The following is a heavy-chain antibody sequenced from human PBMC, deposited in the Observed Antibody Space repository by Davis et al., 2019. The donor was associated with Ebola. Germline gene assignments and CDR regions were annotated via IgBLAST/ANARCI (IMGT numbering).Heavy chain of an antibody. CDR1: GFTFSSYA. CDR3: ARRAGGDLDY. Sequence: PGGSLRLSCAASGFTFSSYAMSWVRQAPGKGLEWVSTISGTGGSTYYADSVKGRFTISRDNSKNTLYLQMNSLRAEDSAVYYCARRAGGDLDYWGQGTLVTVSS. CDR2: ISGTGGST. J-gene: IGHJ4*02. D-gene: IGHD2-21*02. V-gene: IGHV3-23*01.